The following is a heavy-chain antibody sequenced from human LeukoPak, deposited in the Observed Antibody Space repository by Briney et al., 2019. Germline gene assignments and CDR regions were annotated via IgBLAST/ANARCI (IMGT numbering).Heavy chain of an antibody. CDR2: ISSSSSYI. J-gene: IGHJ4*02. V-gene: IGHV3-21*01. CDR1: GFTFSSYS. CDR3: ARDPYSIWFGELCLDY. Sequence: GGSLRLSCAASGFTFSSYSKNWVRQAPGKGLEWVSSISSSSSYIYYADSVKGRFTISRDNAKNSLYLQMNSLRAEDTAVYYCARDPYSIWFGELCLDYWGQGTLVTVSS. D-gene: IGHD3-10*01.